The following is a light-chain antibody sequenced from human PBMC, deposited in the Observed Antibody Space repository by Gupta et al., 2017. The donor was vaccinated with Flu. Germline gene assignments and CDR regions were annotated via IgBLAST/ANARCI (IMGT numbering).Light chain of an antibody. CDR3: QVWESDSDQYV. CDR1: NVGSKS. V-gene: IGLV3-21*01. CDR2: DDS. J-gene: IGLJ1*01. Sequence: GRYNVGSKSVHWYQLRPGQAPVLVNYDDSDRPSGIPERFSGSNSGNTATLTISRVEAEDEADYYCQVWESDSDQYVFGTGTTVTVL.